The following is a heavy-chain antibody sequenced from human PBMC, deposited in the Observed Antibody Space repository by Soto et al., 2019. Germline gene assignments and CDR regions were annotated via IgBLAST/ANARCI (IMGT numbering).Heavy chain of an antibody. CDR3: ARDFCSGGSCYSNFDY. Sequence: QVQLVQSGAEVKKPGASVKVSCKASGYTFTSYGISWVRQAPGQGLEWMGWISAYNGNTNYAQKLQCRVTMTTDTSTSTAYMELRSLRSDDTAVYYCARDFCSGGSCYSNFDYWGQGTLVTVSS. D-gene: IGHD2-15*01. V-gene: IGHV1-18*01. CDR1: GYTFTSYG. J-gene: IGHJ4*02. CDR2: ISAYNGNT.